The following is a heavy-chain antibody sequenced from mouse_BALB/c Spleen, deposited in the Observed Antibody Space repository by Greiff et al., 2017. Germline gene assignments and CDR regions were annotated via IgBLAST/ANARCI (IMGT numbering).Heavy chain of an antibody. CDR1: GYSFTSYY. CDR2: IFPGSGNT. D-gene: IGHD2-4*01. Sequence: QVQLQQSGPELVKPGASVKISCKASGYSFTSYYIHWVKQRPGQGLEWIGWIFPGSGNTKYNEKFKGKATLTADTSSSTAYMQLSSLTSEDSAVYFCARFMITTGRWYFDVWGAGTTVTVSS. CDR3: ARFMITTGRWYFDV. V-gene: IGHV1-66*01. J-gene: IGHJ1*01.